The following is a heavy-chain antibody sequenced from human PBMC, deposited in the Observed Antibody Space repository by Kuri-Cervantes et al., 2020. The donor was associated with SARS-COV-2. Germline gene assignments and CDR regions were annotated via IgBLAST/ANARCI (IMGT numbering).Heavy chain of an antibody. J-gene: IGHJ6*02. V-gene: IGHV4-38-2*01. Sequence: SETLSLTCAVSGYSISSGYYWGWIRQPPGKGLEWIGTIYHSGSTYNNPSLKSRVTISVDTSKNQFSLRLNSVTAADTAVYFCARLNTHYYYGMDVWGQGTTVTVSS. CDR2: IYHSGST. CDR1: GYSISSGYY. CDR3: ARLNTHYYYGMDV.